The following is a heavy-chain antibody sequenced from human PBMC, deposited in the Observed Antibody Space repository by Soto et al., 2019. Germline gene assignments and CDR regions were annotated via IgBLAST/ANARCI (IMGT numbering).Heavy chain of an antibody. J-gene: IGHJ4*02. CDR2: ISTYNGNT. Sequence: QVQLVQSGAEVKKPGASVKVSCKAYSYAFTSYGISWVRQAPGQGLEWMGWISTYNGNTKYAQKLQGRVTMTTDTSTSTAYMELRSLRSDDTAVFYCAREMVRGVGSDYWGQGTLVTVSS. CDR1: SYAFTSYG. V-gene: IGHV1-18*01. D-gene: IGHD3-10*01. CDR3: AREMVRGVGSDY.